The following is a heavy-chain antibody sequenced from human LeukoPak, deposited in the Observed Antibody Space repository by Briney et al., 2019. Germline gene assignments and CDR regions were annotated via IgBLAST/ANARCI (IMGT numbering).Heavy chain of an antibody. CDR2: ISSSSNI. CDR3: AREYSSSSGSVSDY. V-gene: IGHV3-48*02. Sequence: GGSLRLSCAASGFTFSSYNMNWVRQAPGKGLEWVSYISSSSNIYYADSVKGRFTISRDNAKNSLYLQMNSLRDEDTAVYYCAREYSSSSGSVSDYWGQGTLVTVSS. J-gene: IGHJ4*02. D-gene: IGHD6-6*01. CDR1: GFTFSSYN.